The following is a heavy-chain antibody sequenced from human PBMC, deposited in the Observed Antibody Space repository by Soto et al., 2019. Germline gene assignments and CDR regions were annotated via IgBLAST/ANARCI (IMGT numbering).Heavy chain of an antibody. V-gene: IGHV3-23*01. CDR2: ISGSGGST. CDR3: AKLARRLDIVVVPADQIDLYYFDY. Sequence: GGSLRLSCAASGFTFSSYAMSWVRQAPGKGLEWVSAISGSGGSTYYADSVKGRFTISRDNSKNTLYLQMNSLRAEDTAVYYCAKLARRLDIVVVPADQIDLYYFDYWGQGTLVTVSS. D-gene: IGHD2-2*03. J-gene: IGHJ4*02. CDR1: GFTFSSYA.